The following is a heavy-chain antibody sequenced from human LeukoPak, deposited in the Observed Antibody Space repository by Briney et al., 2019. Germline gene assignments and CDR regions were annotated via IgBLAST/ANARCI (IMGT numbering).Heavy chain of an antibody. CDR3: ARTTEGGYTYGYFYYYYMDV. J-gene: IGHJ6*03. V-gene: IGHV4-39*07. Sequence: PSETLSLTCTVSGGSISSSSYYWGWIRQPPGKGLEWIGSIYYSGSTYYNPSLKSRVTISVETSKNQFSLKLTSVTAADTAVYYCARTTEGGYTYGYFYYYYMDVWGKGTTVTISS. CDR2: IYYSGST. CDR1: GGSISSSSYY. D-gene: IGHD5-18*01.